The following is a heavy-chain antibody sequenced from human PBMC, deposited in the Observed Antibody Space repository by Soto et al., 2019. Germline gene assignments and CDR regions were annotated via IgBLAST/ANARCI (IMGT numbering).Heavy chain of an antibody. CDR2: ISYDGSDK. CDR3: AKDDCSGGSCCPNY. Sequence: SLRLCSAACGLPVRSYGVHGVRQTPGKGLERVAVISYDGSDKYYADSVKGRFTISRDNSKNTLYLQMNSLRAEDTAVYYCAKDDCSGGSCCPNYWGQGTLVTVSS. CDR1: GLPVRSYG. V-gene: IGHV3-33*05. D-gene: IGHD2-15*01. J-gene: IGHJ4*02.